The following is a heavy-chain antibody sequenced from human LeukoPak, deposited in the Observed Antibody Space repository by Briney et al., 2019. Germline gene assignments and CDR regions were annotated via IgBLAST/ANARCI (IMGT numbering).Heavy chain of an antibody. CDR2: INPNSGNT. Sequence: ASVKVSCKASGYTFTGYYMHWVRQAPGQGLEWMGWINPNSGNTGYAQKFQGRVTMTRNTSISTAYMELSSLRSEDTAVYYCARVIVVVPAARDYYYGMDVWGQGTTVTVSS. J-gene: IGHJ6*02. D-gene: IGHD2-2*01. CDR1: GYTFTGYY. CDR3: ARVIVVVPAARDYYYGMDV. V-gene: IGHV1-8*02.